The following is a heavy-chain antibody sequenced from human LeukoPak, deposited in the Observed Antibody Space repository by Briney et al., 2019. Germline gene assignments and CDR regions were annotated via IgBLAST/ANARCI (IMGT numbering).Heavy chain of an antibody. D-gene: IGHD3-22*01. J-gene: IGHJ4*02. V-gene: IGHV3-21*01. Sequence: AGGSLRLSCAASGFTFSSYSMNWVRQAPGKGLEWVSSISSSSSYIYYADSVKGRFTISRDNAKNSLYLQMNSLRAEDTAVYYCAKDLRTSGYYPYYFDYWGQGTLVTVSS. CDR2: ISSSSSYI. CDR3: AKDLRTSGYYPYYFDY. CDR1: GFTFSSYS.